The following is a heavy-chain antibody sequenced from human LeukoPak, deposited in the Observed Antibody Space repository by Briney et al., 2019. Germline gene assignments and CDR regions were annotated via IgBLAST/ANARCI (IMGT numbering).Heavy chain of an antibody. Sequence: GGSLRLSCAASGFTFSSYEMNWVRQAPGKGLEWVSYISSSGSTIYYADSVKGRFTISRDNAKNSLYPQMNSLRAEDTAVYYRARESRYGMDVWGQGTTVTVSS. CDR1: GFTFSSYE. V-gene: IGHV3-48*03. CDR3: ARESRYGMDV. CDR2: ISSSGSTI. J-gene: IGHJ6*02.